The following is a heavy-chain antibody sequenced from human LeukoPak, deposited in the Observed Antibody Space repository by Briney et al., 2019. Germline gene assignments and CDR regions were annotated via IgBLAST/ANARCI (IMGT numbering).Heavy chain of an antibody. Sequence: GGSLRLSCAASAFTFSSYTMNWVRQAPGKGLEWVSSISSSSSHTYYADSVKGRFTISRDNAKNSLYLQMNSLRAEDTAVYYCARDPPTVTEFDYWGQGTLVTVSS. CDR3: ARDPPTVTEFDY. CDR1: AFTFSSYT. D-gene: IGHD4-11*01. CDR2: ISSSSSHT. V-gene: IGHV3-21*01. J-gene: IGHJ4*02.